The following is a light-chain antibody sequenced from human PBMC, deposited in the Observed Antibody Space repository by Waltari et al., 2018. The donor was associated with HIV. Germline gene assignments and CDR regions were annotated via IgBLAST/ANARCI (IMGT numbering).Light chain of an antibody. CDR3: QQYAYSTWT. J-gene: IGKJ1*01. Sequence: EIVLTQSPGTLSLFPGQRATLPCRVSQSVSSSYLAWYQQKPGQAPRLILSGASSRATGIPDRFSGSGSGTDFTLTISRLEPEDFALYICQQYAYSTWTFGQGTTVEIK. CDR1: QSVSSSY. CDR2: GAS. V-gene: IGKV3-20*01.